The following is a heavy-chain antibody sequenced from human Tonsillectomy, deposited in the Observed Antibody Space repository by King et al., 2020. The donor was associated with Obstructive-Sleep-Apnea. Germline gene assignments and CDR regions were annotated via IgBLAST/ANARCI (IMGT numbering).Heavy chain of an antibody. D-gene: IGHD3-22*01. Sequence: QLQESGPGLVKPSQTLSLTCTVSGGSLSSGDYSWNWIRQHPGKGLEWLGYLYYSGGPYYNPSLKSRVTISVDTSKHQFSLNLRSVTAGDTALYYCASAYYYDSSGYYHTDAFTIWGQGTMVTVAS. V-gene: IGHV4-31*03. CDR3: ASAYYYDSSGYYHTDAFTI. J-gene: IGHJ3*02. CDR1: GGSLSSGDYS. CDR2: LYYSGGP.